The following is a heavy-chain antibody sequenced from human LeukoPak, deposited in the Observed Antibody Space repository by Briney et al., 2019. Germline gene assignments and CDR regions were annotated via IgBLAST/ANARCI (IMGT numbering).Heavy chain of an antibody. J-gene: IGHJ4*02. V-gene: IGHV1-2*04. CDR3: ARGPAYYYGSEYDY. Sequence: ASVKVSCKASGYTFTSYGISWVRQAPGQGLEWMGWINSNSGGTNYAQKFQGWVTMTRDTSISTAFMELSRLRSDDTAVYYCARGPAYYYGSEYDYWGQGTLVTVSS. CDR1: GYTFTSYG. CDR2: INSNSGGT. D-gene: IGHD3-10*01.